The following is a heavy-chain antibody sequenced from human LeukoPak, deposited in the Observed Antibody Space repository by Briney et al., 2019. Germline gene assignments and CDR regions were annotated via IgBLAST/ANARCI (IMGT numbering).Heavy chain of an antibody. V-gene: IGHV3-66*01. Sequence: GGSLRLSCAASGFTVSNNYMSWVRQAPGKGLEWVSVIYSDDSTYYADSVKGRFTISRDNSKNTLYLQMNSLRAEDTAVYYCARDGFMTAIDYWGQGTLVTVSS. CDR2: IYSDDST. D-gene: IGHD2-21*02. J-gene: IGHJ4*02. CDR3: ARDGFMTAIDY. CDR1: GFTVSNNY.